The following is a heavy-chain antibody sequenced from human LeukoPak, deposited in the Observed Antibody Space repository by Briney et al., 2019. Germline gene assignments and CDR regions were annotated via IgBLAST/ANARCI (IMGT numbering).Heavy chain of an antibody. CDR3: ARGGYSYGINWFDP. Sequence: KPSETLSLTCTVSGVSISSYYWSWIRQPPGKGLEWIGYIYYSGSTNYNPSLKSRVTISVDTSKNQFSLKLSSVTAADTAVYYCARGGYSYGINWFDPWGQGTLVTVSS. CDR2: IYYSGST. D-gene: IGHD5-18*01. CDR1: GVSISSYY. J-gene: IGHJ5*02. V-gene: IGHV4-59*01.